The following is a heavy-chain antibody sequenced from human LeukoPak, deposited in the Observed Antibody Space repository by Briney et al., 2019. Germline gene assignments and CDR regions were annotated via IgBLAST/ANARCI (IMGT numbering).Heavy chain of an antibody. CDR1: GYTFTGYY. CDR2: INPNSGDT. V-gene: IGHV1-2*06. CDR3: AKVREVGTNIEVVVVDTSGAFDM. Sequence: ASVKVSCKASGYTFTGYYMYWVRQAPGQGLEWMGRINPNSGDTNFAQKFQGRVTLTRDTSISTSYMELSSLRSDDTAVYFCAKVREVGTNIEVVVVDTSGAFDMWGQGTMVTVSS. D-gene: IGHD2-15*01. J-gene: IGHJ3*02.